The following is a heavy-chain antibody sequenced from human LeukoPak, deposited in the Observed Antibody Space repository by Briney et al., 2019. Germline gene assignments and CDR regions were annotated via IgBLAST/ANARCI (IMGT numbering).Heavy chain of an antibody. CDR1: GVSITNNYYY. CDR2: IFHSGTT. J-gene: IGHJ4*02. D-gene: IGHD1-26*01. CDR3: ATLGLLRGAGFSLATHFDF. Sequence: TSETLSLTCTVSGVSITNNYYYWAWIRQPPGKGLDLIGYIFHSGTTFYNSSLKSRVTISADSSKNQFSLRLTSVAAADTALYYCATLGLLRGAGFSLATHFDFWGQGTLVTVSS. V-gene: IGHV4-39*01.